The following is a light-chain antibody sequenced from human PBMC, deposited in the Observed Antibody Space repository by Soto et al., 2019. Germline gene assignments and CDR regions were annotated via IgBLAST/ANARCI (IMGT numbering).Light chain of an antibody. V-gene: IGKV3-11*01. CDR1: QSVSTY. J-gene: IGKJ1*01. CDR2: DAS. Sequence: VLTQSPATLSLSAGERATLSCRASQSVSTYLAWYQQTTGRPPRLIIYDASKRAPGIPDRFSGSGSGTDLNLTVSSLEPEDFAVYYCQQSSNWQGTCGRGTKVDIK. CDR3: QQSSNWQGT.